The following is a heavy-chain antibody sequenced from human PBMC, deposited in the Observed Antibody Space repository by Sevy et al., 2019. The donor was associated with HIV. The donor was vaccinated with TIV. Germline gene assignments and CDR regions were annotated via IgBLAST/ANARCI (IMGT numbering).Heavy chain of an antibody. Sequence: GGSLRLSCVGSGFTFSSYSMNWVRQAPGKGLEWLSYMNSITSTIYYADSVKGRFTISRDNAKNSVSLQMHSLRAEDTAVYYCARESIAVAGIGYYFHYWGQGTLVTVSS. J-gene: IGHJ4*02. CDR2: MNSITSTI. CDR3: ARESIAVAGIGYYFHY. D-gene: IGHD6-19*01. CDR1: GFTFSSYS. V-gene: IGHV3-48*01.